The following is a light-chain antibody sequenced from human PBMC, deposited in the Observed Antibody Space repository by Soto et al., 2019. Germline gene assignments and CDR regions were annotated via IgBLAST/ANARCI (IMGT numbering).Light chain of an antibody. Sequence: DIQMTQSPSSLSASVGDRVTMTCRASQSISIYLNWFQQRPGKAPKILIYAASSLQSGVPSRFSGSGSGTDFTLTISSLQPEDFASYYCQQSYITPWTFGQGTKVEIE. CDR2: AAS. CDR3: QQSYITPWT. V-gene: IGKV1-39*01. J-gene: IGKJ1*01. CDR1: QSISIY.